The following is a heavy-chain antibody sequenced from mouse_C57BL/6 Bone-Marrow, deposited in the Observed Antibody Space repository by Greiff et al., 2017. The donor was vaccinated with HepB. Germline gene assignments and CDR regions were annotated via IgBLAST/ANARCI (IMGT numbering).Heavy chain of an antibody. Sequence: VQLKESGGGLVQPGGSLKLSCAASGFTFSDYGMAWVRQAPRKGPEWVAFISNLAYSIYYADTVTGRFTISRENAKNTLYLEMSSLRSEDTAMYYCARHLGSPYAMDYWGQGTSVTVSS. CDR1: GFTFSDYG. CDR3: ARHLGSPYAMDY. J-gene: IGHJ4*01. CDR2: ISNLAYSI. V-gene: IGHV5-15*01. D-gene: IGHD1-1*02.